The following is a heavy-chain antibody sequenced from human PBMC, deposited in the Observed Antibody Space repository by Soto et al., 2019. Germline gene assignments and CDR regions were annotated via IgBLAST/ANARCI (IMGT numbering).Heavy chain of an antibody. J-gene: IGHJ4*02. D-gene: IGHD3-16*01. Sequence: QVQLVQSGAEVKKPGASVKVSCKASGYTFTTYSFHWVRQAPGQGLEWMGWINAGNDNTKYSQKFQGRVSITRDTSAEPAYMELSSLRSEDTAVYCLARDPGGYDYIWWIDTGHYFDYWGQGTLVTVSS. CDR3: ARDPGGYDYIWWIDTGHYFDY. CDR1: GYTFTTYS. CDR2: INAGNDNT. V-gene: IGHV1-3*01.